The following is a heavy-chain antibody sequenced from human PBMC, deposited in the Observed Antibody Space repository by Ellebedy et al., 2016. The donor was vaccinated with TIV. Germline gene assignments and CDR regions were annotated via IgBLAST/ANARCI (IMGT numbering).Heavy chain of an antibody. CDR1: GGSISSSSYY. J-gene: IGHJ4*02. D-gene: IGHD3-10*01. Sequence: SETLSLTXTVSGGSISSSSYYWGWIRQPPGKGLEWIGSIYYSGSTYYNPSLKSRVTISVDTSKNQFSLKLSSVTAADTAVYYCARRVWDGSGSSSVDYWGQGTLVTVSS. CDR2: IYYSGST. CDR3: ARRVWDGSGSSSVDY. V-gene: IGHV4-39*01.